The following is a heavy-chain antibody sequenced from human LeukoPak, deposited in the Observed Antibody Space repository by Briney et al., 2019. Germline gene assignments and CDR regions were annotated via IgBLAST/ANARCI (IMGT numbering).Heavy chain of an antibody. V-gene: IGHV4-38-2*02. J-gene: IGHJ3*02. D-gene: IGHD5-24*01. Sequence: SETLSLTCSVSNYSINSGHYWGWIRQPPGRGLEWVGNTHRSGSSNNNPSLKSRFIITMDTSKNQFSLKLSSVTAADTAVYYCVLYGFKHDAFDIWGQGTMVTVSS. CDR1: NYSINSGHY. CDR3: VLYGFKHDAFDI. CDR2: THRSGSS.